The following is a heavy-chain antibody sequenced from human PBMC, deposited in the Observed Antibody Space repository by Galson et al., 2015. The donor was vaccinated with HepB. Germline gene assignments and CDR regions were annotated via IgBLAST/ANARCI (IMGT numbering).Heavy chain of an antibody. CDR1: GGSISSGSYY. D-gene: IGHD2-2*01. Sequence: SETLSLTCTVSGGSISSGSYYWGWVRQPPGKGLEWIGSVYYSGSTYYNPSLKSRVTISVDTSKSQFSLKLSSVAAADTAVYYCARGTMYQQLFIYWGQGTLVTVSS. V-gene: IGHV4-39*01. CDR3: ARGTMYQQLFIY. J-gene: IGHJ4*02. CDR2: VYYSGST.